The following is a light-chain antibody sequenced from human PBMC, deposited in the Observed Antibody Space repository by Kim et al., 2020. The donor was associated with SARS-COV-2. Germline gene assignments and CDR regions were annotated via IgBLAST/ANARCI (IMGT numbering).Light chain of an antibody. V-gene: IGLV1-40*01. CDR2: GNS. J-gene: IGLJ1*01. CDR1: SSNIGAYYD. Sequence: QSALTQPPSVSGAPGQRVTISCTGSSSNIGAYYDVHWYQQLPGTAPKVLIYGNSNRPAGVPDRFSGSKSGTSASLAITGLQAEDEADYYCQSYDSSLSGYVFGTGTKVTVL. CDR3: QSYDSSLSGYV.